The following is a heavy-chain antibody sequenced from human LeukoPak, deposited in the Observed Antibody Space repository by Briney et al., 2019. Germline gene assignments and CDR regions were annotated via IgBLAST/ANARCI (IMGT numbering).Heavy chain of an antibody. J-gene: IGHJ4*02. D-gene: IGHD3-3*01. CDR3: ARSVYYDFWSGRRYYFDY. CDR2: ISSSGSTI. V-gene: IGHV3-48*03. Sequence: GGSLRHPFADSGFTFLSYELNCVRHAPGEGLEWVSYISSSGSTIYYADAVKGRFTISRDNAKNSMYLQMNSLRAEDTAVYYCARSVYYDFWSGRRYYFDYWRQGPLVTVSS. CDR1: GFTFLSYE.